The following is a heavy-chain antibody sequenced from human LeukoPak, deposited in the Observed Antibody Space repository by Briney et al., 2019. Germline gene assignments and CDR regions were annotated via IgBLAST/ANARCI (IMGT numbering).Heavy chain of an antibody. V-gene: IGHV3-11*05. CDR3: AKGIRNFDY. CDR2: ISASGSYT. Sequence: PGGSLRLSCAASGFSFSDEYMSWIRQAPGQGLEWISYISASGSYTNYADSVKGRFTISRDNAKNSLYLQMNSLRAEDTAVYYCAKGIRNFDYWGQGTLVTVSS. J-gene: IGHJ4*02. CDR1: GFSFSDEY. D-gene: IGHD5-18*01.